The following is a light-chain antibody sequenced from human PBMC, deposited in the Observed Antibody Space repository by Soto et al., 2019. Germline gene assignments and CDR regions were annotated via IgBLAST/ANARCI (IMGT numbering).Light chain of an antibody. V-gene: IGKV1-33*01. CDR2: DAS. Sequence: IQMTQSPSSLSASVGDRVTITCQASQDISDYLNWYQQKPGKAPKLLIYDASNLETGVPSRFSGSGSGTDFTFTISSLQPEDFAVYFCQQRRNWVSLGPGTRLEIK. CDR3: QQRRNWVS. CDR1: QDISDY. J-gene: IGKJ5*01.